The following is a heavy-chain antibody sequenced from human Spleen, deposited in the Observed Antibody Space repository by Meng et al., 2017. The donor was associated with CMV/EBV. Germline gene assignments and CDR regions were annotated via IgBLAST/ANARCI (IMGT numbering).Heavy chain of an antibody. D-gene: IGHD3-22*01. CDR1: GFIFSSYG. J-gene: IGHJ4*02. Sequence: GESLKISRAASGFIFSSYGMYWVRQAPGKGLEWVAVIWYDGSNKYYADSLEGRFTISRDNSKNTLYLQMDSLRAEDTAVYYCAKDLGDNSGPDYWGQGTLVTVSS. CDR2: IWYDGSNK. V-gene: IGHV3-33*06. CDR3: AKDLGDNSGPDY.